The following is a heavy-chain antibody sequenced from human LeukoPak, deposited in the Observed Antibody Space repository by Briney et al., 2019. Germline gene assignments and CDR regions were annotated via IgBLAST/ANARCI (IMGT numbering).Heavy chain of an antibody. CDR3: ARGLASGYPPIPFDY. CDR2: IIHDGST. CDR1: GVSFNGYY. V-gene: IGHV4-34*12. J-gene: IGHJ4*02. D-gene: IGHD3-3*01. Sequence: SETLSLTCAVFGVSFNGYYWTWIRQSPGKGLEWIGEIIHDGSTNYNPSLKSRVNMSIDTSKIQFSLSLSSVTAADTAIYYCARGLASGYPPIPFDYWGQGTLVTVSS.